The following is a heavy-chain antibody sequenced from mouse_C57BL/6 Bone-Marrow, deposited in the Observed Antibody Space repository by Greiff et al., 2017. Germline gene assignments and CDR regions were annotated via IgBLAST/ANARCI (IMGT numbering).Heavy chain of an antibody. V-gene: IGHV1-7*01. CDR1: GYTFTSYW. CDR2: INPSSGYT. CDR3: GMFAY. J-gene: IGHJ3*01. Sequence: QVQLQQSGAELAKPGASVKLSCKASGYTFTSYWMHWVKQRPGQGLEWIGYINPSSGYTKYNQKFKDKAPLTADKSSSTAYMQLSSLTYEDSAVYYCGMFAYWGQGTLVTVSA.